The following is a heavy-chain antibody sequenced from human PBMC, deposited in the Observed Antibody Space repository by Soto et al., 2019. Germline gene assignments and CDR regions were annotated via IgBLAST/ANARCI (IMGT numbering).Heavy chain of an antibody. CDR1: GGSISSYY. D-gene: IGHD4-17*01. Sequence: SETLSLTCTVSGGSISSYYWSWIRQPPGKGLEYIGYIYYSGSTNYNPSLKSRVTISVDTSKSRFSLNLSSVTAADTAVYYCARTTLDYGDYRRGMDVWGQGTTVTVSS. J-gene: IGHJ6*02. CDR3: ARTTLDYGDYRRGMDV. V-gene: IGHV4-59*12. CDR2: IYYSGST.